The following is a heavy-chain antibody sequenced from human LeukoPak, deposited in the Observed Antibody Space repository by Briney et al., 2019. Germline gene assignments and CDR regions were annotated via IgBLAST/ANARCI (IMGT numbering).Heavy chain of an antibody. V-gene: IGHV1-18*01. CDR3: AGSHCSSTSCYYYYYMDV. Sequence: ASVKVSCKASGYIFTSYGISWMRQAPGQGLEWMGWISGYNGHTKYAQKVQARVTMTTDTSTSTAYMELSSLRSEDTAVYYCAGSHCSSTSCYYYYYMDVWGKGTTVTISS. CDR2: ISGYNGHT. J-gene: IGHJ6*03. D-gene: IGHD2-2*01. CDR1: GYIFTSYG.